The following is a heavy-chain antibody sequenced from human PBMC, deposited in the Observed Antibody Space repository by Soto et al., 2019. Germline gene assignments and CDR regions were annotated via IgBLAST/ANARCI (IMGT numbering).Heavy chain of an antibody. Sequence: PGGSLRLSCAASGFTFSSYSMNWVRQAPGKGLEWVSSISSSSSYIYYADSVKGRFTISRDNAKNSLYLQMNSLRAEDTAVYYCARVAMIVVVITPGPGMDVWGQGTTVTVSS. CDR3: ARVAMIVVVITPGPGMDV. J-gene: IGHJ6*02. V-gene: IGHV3-21*01. CDR2: ISSSSSYI. CDR1: GFTFSSYS. D-gene: IGHD3-22*01.